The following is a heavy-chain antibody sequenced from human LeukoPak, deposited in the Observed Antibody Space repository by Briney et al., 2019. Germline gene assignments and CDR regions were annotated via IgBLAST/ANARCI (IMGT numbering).Heavy chain of an antibody. CDR2: INPNTGGT. D-gene: IGHD3-22*01. J-gene: IGHJ3*02. Sequence: ASVKVSCKASGYTFSGHYMHWVREAPGQGLECMGWINPNTGGTKYAQKFQGRVTMTRDTSISTAYMELSRLSSDDTAMYYCARDFRSYYYDNSGFSDAFDIWAQGTKVTVSS. CDR1: GYTFSGHY. V-gene: IGHV1-2*02. CDR3: ARDFRSYYYDNSGFSDAFDI.